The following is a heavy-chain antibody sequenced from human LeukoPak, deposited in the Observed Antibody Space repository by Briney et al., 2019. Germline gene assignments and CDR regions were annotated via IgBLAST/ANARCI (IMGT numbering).Heavy chain of an antibody. CDR2: MNINSGNT. CDR1: GYTFISYD. D-gene: IGHD6-19*01. J-gene: IGHJ5*02. V-gene: IGHV1-8*01. CDR3: ARGQQQWLEDWFDP. Sequence: ASVKVSCKASGYTFISYDINWVRQATGQGLEWMGWMNINSGNTEYAQKFQGRVTMTRNTSISTAYMELSSLRSEDTAVYYCARGQQQWLEDWFDPWGQGTLVTVSS.